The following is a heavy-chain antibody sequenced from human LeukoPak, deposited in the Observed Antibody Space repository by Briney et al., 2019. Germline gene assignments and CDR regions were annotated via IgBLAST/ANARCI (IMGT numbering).Heavy chain of an antibody. J-gene: IGHJ6*02. V-gene: IGHV4-39*01. CDR1: GGSISSSSYY. CDR3: GAGTDHYYYYYGMDV. D-gene: IGHD6-19*01. CDR2: NYYSGST. Sequence: KPSETLSLTCTVSGGSISSSSYYWGWVRQPPGKGLEWIGSNYYSGSTYYNPSLKSRVTISVDTSKNQFSLKLSSVTAADTAVYYCGAGTDHYYYYYGMDVWGQGTTVTVSS.